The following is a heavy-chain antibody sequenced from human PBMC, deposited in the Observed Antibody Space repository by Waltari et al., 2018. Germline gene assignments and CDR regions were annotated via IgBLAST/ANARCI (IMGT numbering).Heavy chain of an antibody. V-gene: IGHV1-2*02. CDR1: GYTFTGYY. D-gene: IGHD3-16*02. CDR3: ARIYYDYIWGSYRDYFDY. Sequence: QVQLVQSGAEVKKPGASVKVSCKASGYTFTGYYMHWVRQAPGQGLEWMGWINPNSGGTNYAQKFQGRVTMTRDTSISTAYMELSRLRSDDTAVYYCARIYYDYIWGSYRDYFDYWGQGTLVTVSS. CDR2: INPNSGGT. J-gene: IGHJ4*02.